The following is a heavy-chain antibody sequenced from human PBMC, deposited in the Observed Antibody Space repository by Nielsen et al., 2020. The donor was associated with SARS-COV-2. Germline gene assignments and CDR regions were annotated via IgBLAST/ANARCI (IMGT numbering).Heavy chain of an antibody. Sequence: ASVKVSCKASGYTFTGYYMHWVRQAPGQGLEWMGRINPNSGGTNYAQKFQGRVTMTRDTSISTAYMELSRLRSDDTAVYYCARDWKWLRSRLFYYYYYMDFWGKGTTVTVSS. V-gene: IGHV1-2*06. D-gene: IGHD5-12*01. J-gene: IGHJ6*03. CDR3: ARDWKWLRSRLFYYYYYMDF. CDR1: GYTFTGYY. CDR2: INPNSGGT.